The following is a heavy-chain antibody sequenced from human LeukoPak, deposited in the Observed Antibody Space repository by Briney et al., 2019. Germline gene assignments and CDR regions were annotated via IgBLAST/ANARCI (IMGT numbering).Heavy chain of an antibody. J-gene: IGHJ4*02. CDR1: GFTFSSYE. CDR3: ARNLWDFWSGFDY. CDR2: ISSSGSTI. D-gene: IGHD3-3*01. Sequence: GGSLRHSCAASGFTFSSYEMTWVRQAPGKGLEWVSYISSSGSTIYYADSVKGRFTISRDNAKNSLYLQMNSLRAEDTAVYYCARNLWDFWSGFDYWGQGTLVTVSS. V-gene: IGHV3-48*03.